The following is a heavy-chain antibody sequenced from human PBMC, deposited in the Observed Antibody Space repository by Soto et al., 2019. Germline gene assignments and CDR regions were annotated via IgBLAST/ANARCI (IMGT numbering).Heavy chain of an antibody. J-gene: IGHJ4*02. D-gene: IGHD3-10*01. CDR1: GGIFSTYA. V-gene: IGHV1-69*13. CDR3: ARDRDDDGSGNYYNRIDV. CDR2: IIPLFGTP. Sequence: SVKVSCKASGGIFSTYAISWLRQAPGQGLEWMGGIIPLFGTPNYAQRFQGRVTITADESTSTAYMELSRLRSEDTAVYYCARDRDDDGSGNYYNRIDVWGQGTLVTVSS.